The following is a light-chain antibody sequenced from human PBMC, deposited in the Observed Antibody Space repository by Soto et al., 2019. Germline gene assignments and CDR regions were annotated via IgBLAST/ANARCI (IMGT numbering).Light chain of an antibody. CDR1: QSVSSSY. CDR2: GAS. Sequence: ENVLTQSPGTLSLSPGERATLSCRASQSVSSSYLAWYQQKPGQAPRLLMYGASNRATGIPDRFSGSGSGTDFTLTISRLEPEDVAVYYCQQYGSSPLTFGGGTKVEIK. V-gene: IGKV3-20*01. CDR3: QQYGSSPLT. J-gene: IGKJ4*01.